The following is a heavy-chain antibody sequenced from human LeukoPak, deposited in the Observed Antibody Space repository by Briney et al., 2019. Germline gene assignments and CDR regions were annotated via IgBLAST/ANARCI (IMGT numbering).Heavy chain of an antibody. D-gene: IGHD6-13*01. CDR1: GGSISSSSYY. CDR2: IYTSGST. V-gene: IGHV4-39*07. CDR3: ARDHRAAATNWFDP. J-gene: IGHJ5*02. Sequence: SETLSLTCTVSGGSISSSSYYWGWIRQPPGKGLEWIGRIYTSGSTNYNPSLKSRVTMSVDTSKNQFSLKLSSVTAADTAAYYCARDHRAAATNWFDPWGQGTLVTVSS.